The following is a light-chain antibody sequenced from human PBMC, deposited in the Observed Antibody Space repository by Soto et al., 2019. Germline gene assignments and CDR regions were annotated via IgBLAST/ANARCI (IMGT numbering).Light chain of an antibody. CDR3: CSYTTSSTYV. Sequence: QSALTQPASVSGSPGQSIAISCTGTSSDVGAYNYVSWYQQHPGKAPKLMIYDVNNRPSGVSNRFSGSKSGNTASLTISGLQAEDEAYYYCCSYTTSSTYVFGTGTKVTVL. V-gene: IGLV2-14*03. CDR2: DVN. J-gene: IGLJ1*01. CDR1: SSDVGAYNY.